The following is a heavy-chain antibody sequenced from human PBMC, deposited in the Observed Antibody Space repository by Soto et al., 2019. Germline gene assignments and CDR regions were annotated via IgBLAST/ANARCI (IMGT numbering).Heavy chain of an antibody. CDR2: IYYSGST. J-gene: IGHJ4*02. V-gene: IGHV4-30-4*01. Sequence: QVQLQESGPGLVKPSQTLSLTCTVSGGSISSGDYYWSWIRQPPGKGLEWIGYIYYSGSTYYNPSLKSRVTISVDTSKNQFSLKLSSVTAADTAVYYCAREIPCDLPSGTPYYFDYWGQGTLVTVSS. CDR1: GGSISSGDYY. CDR3: AREIPCDLPSGTPYYFDY. D-gene: IGHD3-3*01.